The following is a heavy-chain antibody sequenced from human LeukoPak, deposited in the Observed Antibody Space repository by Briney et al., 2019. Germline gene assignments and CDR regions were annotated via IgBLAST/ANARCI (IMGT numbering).Heavy chain of an antibody. CDR1: GGSFSGYY. D-gene: IGHD3-10*01. Sequence: PSETLSLTCAVYGGSFSGYYWSWIRQPPGKGLEWVWEINHSGSTNYNPSLKSRVTISVDTSKNQFSLKLSSVTAADTAVYYCARGRVIGWSGRLYGMDVWGQGTTVTVSS. J-gene: IGHJ6*02. CDR3: ARGRVIGWSGRLYGMDV. V-gene: IGHV4-34*01. CDR2: INHSGST.